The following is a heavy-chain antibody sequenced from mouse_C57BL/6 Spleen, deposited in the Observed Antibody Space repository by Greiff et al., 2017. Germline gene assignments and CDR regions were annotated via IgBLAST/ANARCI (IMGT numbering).Heavy chain of an antibody. J-gene: IGHJ4*01. CDR1: GYAFSSSW. D-gene: IGHD4-1*01. CDR2: IYPGDGDT. V-gene: IGHV1-82*01. Sequence: QVQLQQSGPELVKPGASVKISCKASGYAFSSSWMNWVKQRPGKGLEWIGRIYPGDGDTNYNGKFKGKATLTADKSSSTAYMQLSSLTSEDSAVYFCAGDWYYAMDYWGQGTSVTVSS. CDR3: AGDWYYAMDY.